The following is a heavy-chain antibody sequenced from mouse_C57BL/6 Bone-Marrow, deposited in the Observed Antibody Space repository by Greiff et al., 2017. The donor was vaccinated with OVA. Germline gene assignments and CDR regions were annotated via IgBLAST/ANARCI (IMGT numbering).Heavy chain of an antibody. V-gene: IGHV1-61*01. CDR1: GYTFTSYW. CDR3: ARSIYYYGSSLFDY. Sequence: VQLQQPGAELVRPGSSVKLSCKASGYTFTSYWMDWVKQRPGQGLEWIGNIYPSDSETHYNQKFKDKATLTVDKSSSTAYRQLSSLTSEDSAVYYCARSIYYYGSSLFDYWGQGTTLTVSS. CDR2: IYPSDSET. J-gene: IGHJ2*01. D-gene: IGHD1-1*01.